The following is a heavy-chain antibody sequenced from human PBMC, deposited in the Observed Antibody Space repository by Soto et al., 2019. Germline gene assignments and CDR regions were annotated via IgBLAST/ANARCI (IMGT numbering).Heavy chain of an antibody. CDR3: ASSCGRGYSLEY. D-gene: IGHD3-3*01. J-gene: IGHJ4*02. Sequence: QVQLVQSGAEVKKPGASVKVSCKASGYTFTSYGLSWVRQPPGQGLKWMGWISAYTGNTNYAQKRQGIDTMPTETSTSTADMDVRSLRCDDSAVYCCASSCGRGYSLEYWGQGTLVDVSS. CDR1: GYTFTSYG. CDR2: ISAYTGNT. V-gene: IGHV1-18*01.